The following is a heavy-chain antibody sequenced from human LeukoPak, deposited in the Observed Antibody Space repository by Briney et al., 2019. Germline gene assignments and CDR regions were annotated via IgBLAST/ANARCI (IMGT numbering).Heavy chain of an antibody. CDR2: ISGSGATT. J-gene: IGHJ6*02. Sequence: PGGSLRLSCAASGFTFSSCAMGWVRQAPGKGLEWVSSISGSGATTYYADSVKGRFTMSRDNSKNTLYLQLTSLRAEDTAVYYCAKGCGADCYGFYFYHGMDVWGQGTTVSVSS. CDR1: GFTFSSCA. CDR3: AKGCGADCYGFYFYHGMDV. D-gene: IGHD2-21*02. V-gene: IGHV3-23*01.